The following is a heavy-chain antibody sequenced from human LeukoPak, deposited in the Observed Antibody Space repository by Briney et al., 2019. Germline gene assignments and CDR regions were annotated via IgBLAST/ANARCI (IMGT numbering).Heavy chain of an antibody. CDR1: GGPITSSY. J-gene: IGHJ3*01. CDR3: ARELRGGRATDAFDV. V-gene: IGHV4-4*07. CDR2: IHSTGTT. Sequence: SETLSLTCTVSGGPITSSYWSWIRQPTGKGLEWLGRIHSTGTTNYNPSLMSRITMSVDTSKNQFSLKLTSVTAADWAVYYCARELRGGRATDAFDVWGRGTRVAVSS.